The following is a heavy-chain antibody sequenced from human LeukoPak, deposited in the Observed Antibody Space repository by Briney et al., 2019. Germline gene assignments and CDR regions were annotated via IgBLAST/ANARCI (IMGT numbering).Heavy chain of an antibody. V-gene: IGHV4-39*01. J-gene: IGHJ6*03. CDR1: GGSISSSSYY. Sequence: SETLSLTCSVSGGSISSSSYYWNWIRQPPGKGLEWVGSIYYSGTTYYNSSLKSRVTISEDTSKNRFSLMLTSVTAADTAVYYCARXXSDYFYXYIDVWGEGTTVIVSS. CDR2: IYYSGTT. CDR3: ARXXSDYFYXYIDV.